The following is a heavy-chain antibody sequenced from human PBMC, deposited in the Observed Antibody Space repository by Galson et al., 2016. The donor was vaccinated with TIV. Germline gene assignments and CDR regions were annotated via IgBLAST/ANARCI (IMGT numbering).Heavy chain of an antibody. CDR1: GFTFVGYY. Sequence: SVKVSCKASGFTFVGYYLYWVRQAPGQGLEWMGWINPSGGAIYAQKFQDRVIMKRDTSITTACMEMRSLRFDDTAVYYCAGGGGSHWSYYWGQGTLVTVSS. V-gene: IGHV1-2*02. D-gene: IGHD3-16*01. CDR3: AGGGGSHWSYY. CDR2: INPSGGA. J-gene: IGHJ4*02.